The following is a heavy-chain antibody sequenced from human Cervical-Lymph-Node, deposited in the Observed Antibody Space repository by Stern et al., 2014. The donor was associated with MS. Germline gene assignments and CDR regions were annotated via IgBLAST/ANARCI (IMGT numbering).Heavy chain of an antibody. Sequence: QLVQSGPEVKKPGTSVKVSCKASGFTFTTSAMQWVRQARGQRLEWIGWIVVGSGNTNYAQKFQERVTITRDVSTTTVYLELSSLRSEDTAVYYCAADAFYYYDSSAYYPDAFDIWGQGTMVTVSS. CDR2: IVVGSGNT. CDR3: AADAFYYYDSSAYYPDAFDI. CDR1: GFTFTTSA. D-gene: IGHD3-22*01. J-gene: IGHJ3*02. V-gene: IGHV1-58*02.